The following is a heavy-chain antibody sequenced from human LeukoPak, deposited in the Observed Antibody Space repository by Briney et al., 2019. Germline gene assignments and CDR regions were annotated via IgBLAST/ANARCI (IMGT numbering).Heavy chain of an antibody. CDR3: ARDRVVVVPAGYRSVAARGGVYDAFDI. D-gene: IGHD2-2*01. CDR2: IYHSGNT. J-gene: IGHJ3*02. CDR1: GGSLSGYY. Sequence: PSETLSLTCAVYGGSLSGYYWSWIRQPPGKGLEWIGSIYHSGNTYFNPSLKSRVTISVDRSKNQFSLKLSSVTAADTAVYYCARDRVVVVPAGYRSVAARGGVYDAFDIWGQGTMVTVSS. V-gene: IGHV4-34*01.